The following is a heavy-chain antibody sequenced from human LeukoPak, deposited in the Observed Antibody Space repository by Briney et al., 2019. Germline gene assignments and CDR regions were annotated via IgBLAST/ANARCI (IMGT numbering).Heavy chain of an antibody. CDR2: IRYDGSNK. J-gene: IGHJ4*02. CDR3: AKDLRGYDFWSGYLD. D-gene: IGHD3-3*01. V-gene: IGHV3-30*02. Sequence: GGSLRLSCAASRFTFSSYGMHWVRQAPGKGLEWVAFIRYDGSNKYYADSVKGRFTISRDNSKNTLYLQMNSLRAEDTAVYYCAKDLRGYDFWSGYLDWGQGTLVTVSS. CDR1: RFTFSSYG.